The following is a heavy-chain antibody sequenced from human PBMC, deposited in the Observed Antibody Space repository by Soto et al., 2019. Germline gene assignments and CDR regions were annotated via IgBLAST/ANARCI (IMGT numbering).Heavy chain of an antibody. D-gene: IGHD3-16*02. CDR3: ARGKIISDYVWGSYRPYPYYFDY. Sequence: SETLSLTCAVYGGSFSGYYWSWIRQPPGKGLEWIGEINHSGSTNYNPSLKSRVTISVDTSKNQFSLKLSSVTAADTAVYYCARGKIISDYVWGSYRPYPYYFDYWGQGTLVTVSS. CDR1: GGSFSGYY. V-gene: IGHV4-34*01. CDR2: INHSGST. J-gene: IGHJ4*02.